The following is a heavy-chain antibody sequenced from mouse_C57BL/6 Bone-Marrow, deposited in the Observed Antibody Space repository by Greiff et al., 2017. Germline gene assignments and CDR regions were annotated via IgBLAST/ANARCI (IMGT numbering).Heavy chain of an antibody. CDR3: ARQRGRFAY. V-gene: IGHV5-4*03. J-gene: IGHJ3*01. CDR2: ISDGGSYT. Sequence: EVMLVESGGGLVKPGGSLKLSCAASGFTFSSYAMSWVRQTPEKRLEWVATISDGGSYTYYPDNVKGRFTISRDNAKNNLYLQRSHLKSEDTAMYYWARQRGRFAYWGQGTLVTVTA. CDR1: GFTFSSYA.